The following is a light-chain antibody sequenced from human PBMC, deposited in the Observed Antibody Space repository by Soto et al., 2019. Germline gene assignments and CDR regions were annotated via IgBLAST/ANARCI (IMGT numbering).Light chain of an antibody. J-gene: IGLJ1*01. V-gene: IGLV1-40*01. CDR3: QSYDSSLSGYV. Sequence: QAVVTQPHSVSGAPGQRVTLSCTGSSSNIGAGYDVHWYQQLPGTAPKLLIYCNTNRPSGVPDRFSASKSGTSASLAITGLQAEDEADYYCQSYDSSLSGYVFGTGTKLTVL. CDR2: CNT. CDR1: SSNIGAGYD.